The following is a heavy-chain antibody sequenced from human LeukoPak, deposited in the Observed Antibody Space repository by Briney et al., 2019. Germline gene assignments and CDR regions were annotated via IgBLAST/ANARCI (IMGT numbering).Heavy chain of an antibody. J-gene: IGHJ4*02. D-gene: IGHD2-21*02. Sequence: TSVKVSCKASGYTFTSYAMNWVRQAPGQGLEWMGWINTNTGNPTYAQGFTGRFVFSLDTSVSTAYLQISSLKAEDTAVYYCARTSPAGGGDCLYDYWGQGTLVTVSP. CDR1: GYTFTSYA. V-gene: IGHV7-4-1*02. CDR2: INTNTGNP. CDR3: ARTSPAGGGDCLYDY.